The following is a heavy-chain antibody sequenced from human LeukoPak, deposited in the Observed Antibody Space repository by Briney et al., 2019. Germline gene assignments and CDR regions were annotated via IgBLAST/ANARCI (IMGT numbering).Heavy chain of an antibody. Sequence: GGSLRLSCVGSGFSFNKYAASWVRQAPGKGLEWVAGMTGGGATYHADSVKGRFVISRDNSKNTVYLQMNSLRAEDTALYFCAKDKIVGDGRWDFDYWGQGTLVTVSS. CDR3: AKDKIVGDGRWDFDY. D-gene: IGHD3-10*01. J-gene: IGHJ4*02. CDR1: GFSFNKYA. CDR2: MTGGGAT. V-gene: IGHV3-23*01.